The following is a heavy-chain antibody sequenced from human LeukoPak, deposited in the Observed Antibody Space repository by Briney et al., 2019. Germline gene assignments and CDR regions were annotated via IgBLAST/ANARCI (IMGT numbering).Heavy chain of an antibody. Sequence: SETLSLTCAVSGGSISSYYWSWIRHPPGKGRDWIGYVYYSGITTYNPSLKSRVTISVDTSKNQFSLKLTSVTAADTAVYYCARHNRVNSTQAHYFDYWGQGTLVTVSS. CDR1: GGSISSYY. D-gene: IGHD2/OR15-2a*01. V-gene: IGHV4-59*08. J-gene: IGHJ4*02. CDR3: ARHNRVNSTQAHYFDY. CDR2: VYYSGIT.